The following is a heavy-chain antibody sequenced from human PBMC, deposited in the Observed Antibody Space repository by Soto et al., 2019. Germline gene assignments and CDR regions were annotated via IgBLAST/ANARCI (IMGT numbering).Heavy chain of an antibody. Sequence: NPSETLSLTCTVSGGSISSYYWSWIRQPPGKGLEWIGYIYYSGSTNYNPSLKSRVTISVDTSKNQFSLKLSSVTAADTAVYYCARGIRAAVWFDPWGQGTLVTVSS. V-gene: IGHV4-59*01. J-gene: IGHJ5*02. CDR1: GGSISSYY. CDR3: ARGIRAAVWFDP. D-gene: IGHD6-13*01. CDR2: IYYSGST.